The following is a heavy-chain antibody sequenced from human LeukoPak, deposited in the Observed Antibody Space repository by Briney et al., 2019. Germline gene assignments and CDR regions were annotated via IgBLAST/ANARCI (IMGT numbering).Heavy chain of an antibody. CDR2: IYPGDSDT. CDR1: GYIFNSYW. Sequence: GESLKISFKGSGYIFNSYWIAWVRQMPGKGLEWMGIIYPGDSDTRYSPSFQGQVTISADKSTSTAYLQWSSLKASDTAMYYCARRYGRPFDYWGQGTLVTVSS. D-gene: IGHD4-17*01. J-gene: IGHJ4*02. CDR3: ARRYGRPFDY. V-gene: IGHV5-51*01.